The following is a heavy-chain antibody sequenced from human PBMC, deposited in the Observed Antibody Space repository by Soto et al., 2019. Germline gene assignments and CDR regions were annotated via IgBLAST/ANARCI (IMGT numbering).Heavy chain of an antibody. J-gene: IGHJ4*02. CDR3: ARGKSLRYFDWLSQSVPDFDY. V-gene: IGHV1-18*01. CDR1: GYTFTSYG. CDR2: ISAYNGNT. D-gene: IGHD3-9*01. Sequence: ASVKVSCKASGYTFTSYGISWVRQAPGQGLEWMGWISAYNGNTNYAQKLQGRVTMTTDTSTSTAYMELRSLRSDDTAVYYCARGKSLRYFDWLSQSVPDFDYWGQGTLVTVSS.